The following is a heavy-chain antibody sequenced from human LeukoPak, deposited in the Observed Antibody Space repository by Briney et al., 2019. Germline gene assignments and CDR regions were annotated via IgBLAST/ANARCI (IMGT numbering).Heavy chain of an antibody. CDR3: ARDLYGSGSYYYPVDDAFDI. V-gene: IGHV4-38-2*02. D-gene: IGHD3-10*01. CDR1: GYSISSGYY. J-gene: IGHJ3*02. Sequence: PSETLSLTCTVSGYSISSGYYWGWIRQPPGKGLEWIGYIYYSGITNYNPSLKSRVSISVDTSKNQFSLRLSSVTAADTAVYYCARDLYGSGSYYYPVDDAFDIWGQGTMVTVSS. CDR2: IYYSGIT.